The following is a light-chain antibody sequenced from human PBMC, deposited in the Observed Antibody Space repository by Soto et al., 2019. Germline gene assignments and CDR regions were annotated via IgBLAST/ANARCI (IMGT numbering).Light chain of an antibody. J-gene: IGLJ2*01. CDR2: EVS. V-gene: IGLV2-14*01. Sequence: QSALTQPPSASGSPGQSVTISCTGTSSDIGGHNYVSWYQHHPGKAPKLMIYEVSNRPSGVSNRFSGSKSGNTASLTISGLQADDEADYYCSSYASSTTLDVLFGGGTKVTVL. CDR1: SSDIGGHNY. CDR3: SSYASSTTLDVL.